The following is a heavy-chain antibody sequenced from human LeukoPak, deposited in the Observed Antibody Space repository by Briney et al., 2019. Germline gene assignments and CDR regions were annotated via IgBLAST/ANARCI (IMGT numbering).Heavy chain of an antibody. D-gene: IGHD5-12*01. Sequence: SETLSLTCAVSGGSISSGGYSWSWIRQPPGKGLEWIGYIYHSGSTYYNPSLKSRVTISVDRSKNQFSLKLSSVTAADTAVYYCARVYSGYFFDYWGQGTLVTVSS. CDR2: IYHSGST. CDR1: GGSISSGGYS. V-gene: IGHV4-30-2*01. CDR3: ARVYSGYFFDY. J-gene: IGHJ4*02.